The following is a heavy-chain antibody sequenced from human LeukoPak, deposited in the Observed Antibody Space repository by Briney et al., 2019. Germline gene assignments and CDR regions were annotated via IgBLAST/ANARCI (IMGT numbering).Heavy chain of an antibody. CDR3: ARSYYGSGRYGPQFDY. J-gene: IGHJ4*02. Sequence: SETLSLTCTVSGGSISSGNYYWSWIRQPAGKGLEWIGRIYTRGSTKYTPSLKSRVTMSVDTSKNQFSLKLSSVTAADTAVYYCARSYYGSGRYGPQFDYWGQGTLVTVSS. D-gene: IGHD3-10*01. V-gene: IGHV4-61*02. CDR2: IYTRGST. CDR1: GGSISSGNYY.